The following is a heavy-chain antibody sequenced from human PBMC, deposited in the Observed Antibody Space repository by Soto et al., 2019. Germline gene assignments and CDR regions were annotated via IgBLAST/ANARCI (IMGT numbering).Heavy chain of an antibody. V-gene: IGHV4-31*03. Sequence: QVQLQESGPGLVKPSQTLSLTCTVSGGSISSGGYYWSWIRQHPGKGLEWIGYIYYSGSTYYNPSLKGRVTISVDTSKNQFSLKLSSVTAADTAVYYCARQGGLSGSYYEIDYWGQGTLVTVSS. CDR2: IYYSGST. J-gene: IGHJ4*02. D-gene: IGHD1-26*01. CDR1: GGSISSGGYY. CDR3: ARQGGLSGSYYEIDY.